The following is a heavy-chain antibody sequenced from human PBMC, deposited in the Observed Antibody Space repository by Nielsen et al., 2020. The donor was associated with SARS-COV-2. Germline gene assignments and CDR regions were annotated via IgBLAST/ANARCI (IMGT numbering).Heavy chain of an antibody. Sequence: SVKVSCKASGFTFTSSAVQWVRQARGQRLEWIGWIVVGSGNTNYAQKFQERVTITRDMSTSTAYMELSSLRSDDTAVYYCARDQGYSYGPRYYYGMDVWGQGTTVTVSS. V-gene: IGHV1-58*01. J-gene: IGHJ6*02. CDR3: ARDQGYSYGPRYYYGMDV. CDR1: GFTFTSSA. CDR2: IVVGSGNT. D-gene: IGHD5-18*01.